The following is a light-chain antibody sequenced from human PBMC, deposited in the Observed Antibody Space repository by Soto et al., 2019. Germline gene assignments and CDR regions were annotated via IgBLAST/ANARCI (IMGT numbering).Light chain of an antibody. CDR1: QSVLYSSDNKNY. Sequence: DIVMTQSPESLAVSLGERATINCKSSQSVLYSSDNKNYLSWYQQKPGHPPKLLIYWASTRETGVTDRFSGSGSGTDFTLSISSLQAEDVAVYYCQQYCSLPLTFGPGTKVDVK. J-gene: IGKJ3*01. CDR2: WAS. V-gene: IGKV4-1*01. CDR3: QQYCSLPLT.